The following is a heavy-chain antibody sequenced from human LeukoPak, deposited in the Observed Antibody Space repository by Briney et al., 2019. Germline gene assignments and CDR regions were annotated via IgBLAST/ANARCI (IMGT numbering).Heavy chain of an antibody. V-gene: IGHV3-30-3*01. CDR2: ISKDGITK. CDR3: AGDRWPGAPDYLAS. Sequence: GRSLRLSCAASGFIVSHDAIHWGRQAPGKGLEWVAVISKDGITKIYRDSVKGRFTISTDSSKNTVYLQMTGLEVEDTAVYYCAGDRWPGAPDYLASWGQGTLVAVSS. D-gene: IGHD4-23*01. J-gene: IGHJ4*02. CDR1: GFIVSHDA.